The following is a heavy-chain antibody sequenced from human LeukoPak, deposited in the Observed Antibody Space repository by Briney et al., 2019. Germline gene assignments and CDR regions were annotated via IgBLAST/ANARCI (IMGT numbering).Heavy chain of an antibody. CDR1: GFTFSSYA. CDR2: ISYDGSNK. V-gene: IGHV3-30*01. J-gene: IGHJ4*02. D-gene: IGHD1-1*01. Sequence: TGGSLRLYCAASGFTFSSYAMHWVRQAPGKGLEWVAVISYDGSNKYYADSVKGRFTISRDNYKNTLYLQMNSLRAEDTAVYYCAREAGTSFGYWGQGTLVTVSS. CDR3: AREAGTSFGY.